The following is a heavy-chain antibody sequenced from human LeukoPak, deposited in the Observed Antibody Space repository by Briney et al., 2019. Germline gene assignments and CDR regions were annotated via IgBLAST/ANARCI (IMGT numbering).Heavy chain of an antibody. CDR1: GDSLSSFY. D-gene: IGHD1-20*01. J-gene: IGHJ4*02. CDR2: IYYKGRT. Sequence: SETLSLTCTVSGDSLSSFYWSWIRQSPGKGLEWIGYIYYKGRTNYNPSLKSRVTMSVDTSKRQFSLNLSPLTAADTAVYYCARGGNWNDAFDYWGQGTLVTVSS. V-gene: IGHV4-59*08. CDR3: ARGGNWNDAFDY.